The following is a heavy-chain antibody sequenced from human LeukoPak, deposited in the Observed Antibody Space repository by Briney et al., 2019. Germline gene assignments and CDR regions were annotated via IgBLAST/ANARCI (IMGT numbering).Heavy chain of an antibody. CDR1: EFTFSGAW. Sequence: AGGSLRLSCVASEFTFSGAWMHWVRQAPGKGLEWVGLIRGKRDGETADYPAPVKGRFTISRDDSKSTVYLQMNRLNTEDTAVYYCTTGYTMASHYGYWGQGTLVTVSS. J-gene: IGHJ4*02. CDR2: IRGKRDGETA. CDR3: TTGYTMASHYGY. V-gene: IGHV3-15*07. D-gene: IGHD3-10*01.